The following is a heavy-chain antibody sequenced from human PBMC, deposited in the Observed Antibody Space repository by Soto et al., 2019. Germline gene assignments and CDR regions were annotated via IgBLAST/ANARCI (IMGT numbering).Heavy chain of an antibody. CDR2: ISGSDGST. J-gene: IGHJ4*02. V-gene: IGHV3-23*01. CDR1: GFTFSSYA. Sequence: EVQMLESGGGLVQPGGSLRLSCAASGFTFSSYAMSWVRQAPGKGLEWVSAISGSDGSTFYADSVKGRFTISRDDSKNTLYLQMNSLRAEDTAVYYCAKGLGMYSDFDCWGQGTLVTVSS. D-gene: IGHD2-8*01. CDR3: AKGLGMYSDFDC.